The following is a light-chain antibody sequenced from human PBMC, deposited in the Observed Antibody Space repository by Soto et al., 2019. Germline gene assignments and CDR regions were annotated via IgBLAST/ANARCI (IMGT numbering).Light chain of an antibody. Sequence: DIQMTQSPSSLSPSVGDRVTITCQASQDITNYLNWYQQKPGKAPKLLIYDASNLETGVPSRFSGSGSGTDFTFTISSLQPEDIATYYCQQYDNLPTFGQGTRLEI. CDR2: DAS. V-gene: IGKV1-33*01. J-gene: IGKJ5*01. CDR3: QQYDNLPT. CDR1: QDITNY.